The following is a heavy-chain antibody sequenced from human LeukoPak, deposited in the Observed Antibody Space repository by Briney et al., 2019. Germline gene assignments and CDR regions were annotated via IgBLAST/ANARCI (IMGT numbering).Heavy chain of an antibody. V-gene: IGHV3-33*01. CDR2: IWYDGSKQ. J-gene: IGHJ5*02. CDR3: ARATDSPRWFLDH. D-gene: IGHD3-10*01. CDR1: RFPFSGYG. Sequence: GGSLRLSCETSRFPFSGYGMHWVRQAPGKGLEWVAVIWYDGSKQDYAESAKGRFIISRDNSKNTVSLQMNSLKNEDTAMYFCARATDSPRWFLDHWGQGTLLIVS.